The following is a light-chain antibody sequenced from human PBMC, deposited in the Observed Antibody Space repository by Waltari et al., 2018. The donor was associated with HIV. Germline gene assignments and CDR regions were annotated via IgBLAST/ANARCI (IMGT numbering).Light chain of an antibody. J-gene: IGKJ1*01. V-gene: IGKV1-5*03. CDR2: KAS. Sequence: DIQMTQSPSTMSASVGDRVHITCRASQSISNWLAWYRQKPGQAPNLLIYKASTLESGVPSRFSGSGSGTEFIFTISSLQTDDFATYYCQQYNTYPWTFGQGTRVEIK. CDR1: QSISNW. CDR3: QQYNTYPWT.